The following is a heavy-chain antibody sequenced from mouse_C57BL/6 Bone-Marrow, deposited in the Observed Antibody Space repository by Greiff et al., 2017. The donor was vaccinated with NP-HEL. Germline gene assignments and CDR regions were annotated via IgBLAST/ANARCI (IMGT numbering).Heavy chain of an antibody. CDR1: GFTFSSYA. V-gene: IGHV5-4*01. CDR3: ARSTMITTRYYFDY. D-gene: IGHD2-4*01. Sequence: EVQVVESGGGLVKPGGSLKLSCAASGFTFSSYAMSWVRQTPEKRLEWVATISDGGSYTYYPDNVKGRFTISRDNAKNNLYLQMSHLKSEDTAMYYCARSTMITTRYYFDYWGQGTTLTVSS. J-gene: IGHJ2*01. CDR2: ISDGGSYT.